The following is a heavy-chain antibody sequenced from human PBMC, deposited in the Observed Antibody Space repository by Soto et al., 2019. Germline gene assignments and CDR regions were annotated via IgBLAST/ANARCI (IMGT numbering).Heavy chain of an antibody. J-gene: IGHJ4*02. CDR2: IIPIFGTA. V-gene: IGHV1-69*13. Sequence: ASVKVSCKASGGTFSSYAISWVRQAPGQGLEWMGGIIPIFGTANYAQKFQGRVTITADESTSTAYMELSSLRSEDTAVYYCASRRGYSAHLVDYWGQGTLVTVSS. CDR3: ASRRGYSAHLVDY. D-gene: IGHD5-12*01. CDR1: GGTFSSYA.